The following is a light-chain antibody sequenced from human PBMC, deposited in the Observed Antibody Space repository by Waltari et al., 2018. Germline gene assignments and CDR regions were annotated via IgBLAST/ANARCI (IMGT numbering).Light chain of an antibody. Sequence: AIQLTQSQPSLSASVGDRVTIACRASQAISSSLVWYQQKPGKAPKRLIYDASTLENGVPSRFSGSGSWTDFTLTISSLQPEDFSTYHCQQFYNYPPTFGQGTRLEIK. J-gene: IGKJ5*01. CDR2: DAS. CDR1: QAISSS. V-gene: IGKV1D-13*01. CDR3: QQFYNYPPT.